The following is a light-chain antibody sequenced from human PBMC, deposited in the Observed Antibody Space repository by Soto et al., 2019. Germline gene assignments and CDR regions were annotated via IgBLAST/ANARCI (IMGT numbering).Light chain of an antibody. V-gene: IGKV3-20*01. CDR3: QHYDSSPGFT. CDR2: GAS. Sequence: EIVLTQSPGTLSLSPGERATLSCRASQSFHTNYLAWYQHRPGQAPRLLIYGASIRASGIPERFSGRRSGTDFTLTISRLEPEDSAVYYCQHYDSSPGFTFGGGTKMEIK. J-gene: IGKJ4*01. CDR1: QSFHTNY.